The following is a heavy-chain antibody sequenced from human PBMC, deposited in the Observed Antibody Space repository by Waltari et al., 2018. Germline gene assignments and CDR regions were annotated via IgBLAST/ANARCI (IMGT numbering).Heavy chain of an antibody. Sequence: QLVESGGGLVQPGGSLRLSWAASGFTFSTYNINWVCQAPGKGLEWVSSIRSTSSYIYYADSVKGRFTISRDNANNSLYLQMSSLRAEDTAIYYCARDSARNYDYISGGHAFDIWGQGTMITVSS. CDR3: ARDSARNYDYISGGHAFDI. D-gene: IGHD3-16*01. CDR2: IRSTSSYI. V-gene: IGHV3-21*02. CDR1: GFTFSTYN. J-gene: IGHJ3*02.